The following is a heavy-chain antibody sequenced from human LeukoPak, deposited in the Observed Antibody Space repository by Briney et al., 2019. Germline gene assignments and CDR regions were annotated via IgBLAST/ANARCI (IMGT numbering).Heavy chain of an antibody. V-gene: IGHV4-38-2*02. CDR2: IYYSGTT. D-gene: IGHD2-15*01. Sequence: SETLSLTCTVSGFSISTGDYWGWIRQTPGKGLQWIGNIYYSGTTYYNPSLQSRVTISVDTSQNQFSVRLTSLTDADTALYYCGRDRATGRYVDWGQGILVTVSS. CDR1: GFSISTGDY. J-gene: IGHJ1*01. CDR3: GRDRATGRYVD.